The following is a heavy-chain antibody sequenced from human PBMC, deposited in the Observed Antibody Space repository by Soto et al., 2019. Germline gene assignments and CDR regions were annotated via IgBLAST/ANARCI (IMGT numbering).Heavy chain of an antibody. CDR1: GYTFTSYY. CDR3: ARGLFAGDV. V-gene: IGHV1-46*03. Sequence: QVQLVQSGAEVKKPGASVKVSCKASGYTFTSYYIHWVRQAPGQGLEWMGIINPNGGSTNYPQELQGRVTMTRDTSTSTVYMDLSSLTSEDTAVYYCARGLFAGDVWGKGTTVTVSS. J-gene: IGHJ6*04. CDR2: INPNGGST.